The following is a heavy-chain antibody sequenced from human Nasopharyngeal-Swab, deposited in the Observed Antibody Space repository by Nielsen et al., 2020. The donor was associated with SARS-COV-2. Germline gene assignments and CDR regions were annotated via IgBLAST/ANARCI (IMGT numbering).Heavy chain of an antibody. CDR2: ISGSGGST. J-gene: IGHJ4*02. Sequence: WIRQPPGKGLEWVSAISGSGGSTYYADSVKGQFTISRDNSKNTLYLQMNSLRAEDTAVYYCAKDPYYDFWSGYYFDYWGQGTLVTVSS. D-gene: IGHD3-3*01. CDR3: AKDPYYDFWSGYYFDY. V-gene: IGHV3-23*01.